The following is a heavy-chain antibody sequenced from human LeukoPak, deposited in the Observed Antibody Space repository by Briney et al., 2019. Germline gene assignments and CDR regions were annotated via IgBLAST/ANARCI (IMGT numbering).Heavy chain of an antibody. CDR2: IKYDSSQK. V-gene: IGHV3-7*01. CDR1: GFTFSSSW. CDR3: TRNREWNLWDY. Sequence: GGSLRLSCAASGFTFSSSWMTWVRQTPGKGLECVANIKYDSSQKDYVDSVRGRFTISRDNAKNALYLQMNTLRVEDTAMYYCTRNREWNLWDYWGQGTLVTVSS. D-gene: IGHD1-7*01. J-gene: IGHJ4*02.